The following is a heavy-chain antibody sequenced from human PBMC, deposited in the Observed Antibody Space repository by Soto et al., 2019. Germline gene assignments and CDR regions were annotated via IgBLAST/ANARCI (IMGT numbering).Heavy chain of an antibody. CDR1: GYTFTTYG. J-gene: IGHJ4*01. Sequence: QVQLVQSGAEVKKPGASVKVSCKASGYTFTTYGITWVRQAPGQGLEWMEWITAYSGNTNYAQKLQGRLTVTTDTSTNTAYMDLRSLRSDDTAVYYCARVVKAGDYGDYGRYYFDYWGHGTLVTVSS. CDR3: ARVVKAGDYGDYGRYYFDY. CDR2: ITAYSGNT. D-gene: IGHD4-17*01. V-gene: IGHV1-18*04.